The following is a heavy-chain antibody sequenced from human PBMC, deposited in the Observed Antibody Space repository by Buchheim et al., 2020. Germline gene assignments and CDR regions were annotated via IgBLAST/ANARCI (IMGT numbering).Heavy chain of an antibody. V-gene: IGHV3-48*03. J-gene: IGHJ6*02. CDR2: TSSGGSTL. CDR3: ASFPGGHYFYGLDV. CDR1: GFTFSTYE. Sequence: EVQLVESGGGLIQPGGSLRLSCAASGFTFSTYEMNWVRQAPGRGLEWVSYTSSGGSTLYYADSVKGRFTFPNDDAQKHLELPMHSLRAENTAVYSCASFPGGHYFYGLDVWGQGTT.